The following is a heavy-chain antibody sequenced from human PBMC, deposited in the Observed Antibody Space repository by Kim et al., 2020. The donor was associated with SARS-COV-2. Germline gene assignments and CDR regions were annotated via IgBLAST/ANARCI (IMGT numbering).Heavy chain of an antibody. V-gene: IGHV4-34*01. D-gene: IGHD3-10*01. CDR3: ARGLNMVRGVRNFDY. Sequence: PSLKSRVTISVDTSKNQFSLELSSVTAADTAVYYCARGLNMVRGVRNFDYWGQGTLVTVSS. J-gene: IGHJ4*02.